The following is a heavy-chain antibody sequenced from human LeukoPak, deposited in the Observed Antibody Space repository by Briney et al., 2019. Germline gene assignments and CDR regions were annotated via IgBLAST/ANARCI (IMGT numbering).Heavy chain of an antibody. D-gene: IGHD5-12*01. Sequence: GESLKISCKGSGYGFTNYWIGWVRPMPGKGLEWMGIIYPGDSDTRYSPSFQGQVTFSADKSISTTSLQWSSVKASDTAMYYCARAQSGYDAFDMWGQGTMVTVSS. J-gene: IGHJ3*02. CDR1: GYGFTNYW. CDR3: ARAQSGYDAFDM. V-gene: IGHV5-51*01. CDR2: IYPGDSDT.